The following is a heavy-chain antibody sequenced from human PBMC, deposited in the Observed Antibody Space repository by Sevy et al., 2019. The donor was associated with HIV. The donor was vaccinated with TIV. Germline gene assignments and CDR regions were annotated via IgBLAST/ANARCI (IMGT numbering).Heavy chain of an antibody. V-gene: IGHV3-48*03. Sequence: GGSLKISCTASGFTFSSYEMNWVRQAPGKGLEWVSYISNSGSTIHYSDSVKVRFTISRDNAKNSLYLQMNSLRAEDTAVYYCARDLPPSATTVPHFDYWGRGTLVTVSS. CDR3: ARDLPPSATTVPHFDY. CDR1: GFTFSSYE. D-gene: IGHD4-17*01. CDR2: ISNSGSTI. J-gene: IGHJ4*02.